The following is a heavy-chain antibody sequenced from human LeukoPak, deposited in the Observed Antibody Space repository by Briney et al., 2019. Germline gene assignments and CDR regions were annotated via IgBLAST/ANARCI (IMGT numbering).Heavy chain of an antibody. CDR3: ARAPSEIGGYYPEYFRH. CDR2: IKSDGST. Sequence: GGSLRLSCAASGLTFSTYWMHWVRQAPGKRLVWVSRIKSDGSTNYADSVKGRFTISRDNANNTLSLQMNSLRPEDTGVYYCARAPSEIGGYYPEYFRHWGQGTLVTVSS. V-gene: IGHV3-74*01. J-gene: IGHJ1*01. D-gene: IGHD3-22*01. CDR1: GLTFSTYW.